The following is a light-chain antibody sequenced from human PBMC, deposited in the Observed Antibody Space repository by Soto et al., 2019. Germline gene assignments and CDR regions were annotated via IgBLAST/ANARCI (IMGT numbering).Light chain of an antibody. CDR2: AAS. CDR1: QSISSY. CDR3: QQSYSTPPWT. J-gene: IGKJ1*01. Sequence: DIQMTQSPSSLSASVEDRVTITCRASQSISSYLNWYQQKPGKAPKLLIYAASSLQSGVPSRFSGSGSGTDFTLTISSLQPEDFANYYCQQSYSTPPWTFGQGTKVEIK. V-gene: IGKV1-39*01.